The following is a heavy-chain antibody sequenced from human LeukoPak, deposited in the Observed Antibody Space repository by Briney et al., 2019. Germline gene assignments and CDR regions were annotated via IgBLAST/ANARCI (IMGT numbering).Heavy chain of an antibody. D-gene: IGHD3-10*01. V-gene: IGHV3-30*18. CDR1: GFTFSSFG. Sequence: TGRSLRLSCAASGFTFSSFGFHWVRQAPGKGLEWVALMSSDGDDKYYADSVKGRFTISRDNSKNTLYLQMNSLRTEDTAMYYCAKPGGSGSYALNWGQGTLVTVSS. CDR2: MSSDGDDK. J-gene: IGHJ4*02. CDR3: AKPGGSGSYALN.